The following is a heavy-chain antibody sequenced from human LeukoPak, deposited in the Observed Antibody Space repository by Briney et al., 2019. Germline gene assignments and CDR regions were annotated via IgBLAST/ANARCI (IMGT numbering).Heavy chain of an antibody. CDR1: GYTLTELS. J-gene: IGHJ4*02. CDR3: ATGGPQNYYDFWSGRGPTEY. D-gene: IGHD3-3*01. CDR2: FDPEDGET. V-gene: IGHV1-24*01. Sequence: ASVKVSCKVSGYTLTELSMHWVRQAPGKGLEWMGGFDPEDGETIYAQKFQGRVTMTEDTSTDTAYMELSSLRSEDTAVYYCATGGPQNYYDFWSGRGPTEYWGQGTLVTVSS.